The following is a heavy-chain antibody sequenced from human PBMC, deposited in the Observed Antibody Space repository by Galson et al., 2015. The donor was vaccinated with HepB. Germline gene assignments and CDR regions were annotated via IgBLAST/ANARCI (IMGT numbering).Heavy chain of an antibody. D-gene: IGHD3-3*01. Sequence: SVKVSCKASGGTFSSYAISWVRQAPGQGLEWMGGIIPIFGTANYAQKFQGRVTITADESTSTAYMELSSLRSEDTAVYYCARDSPFGIFGVVIPRDNYYYYYMDVWGKGTTVTVSS. V-gene: IGHV1-69*13. CDR2: IIPIFGTA. CDR1: GGTFSSYA. J-gene: IGHJ6*03. CDR3: ARDSPFGIFGVVIPRDNYYYYYMDV.